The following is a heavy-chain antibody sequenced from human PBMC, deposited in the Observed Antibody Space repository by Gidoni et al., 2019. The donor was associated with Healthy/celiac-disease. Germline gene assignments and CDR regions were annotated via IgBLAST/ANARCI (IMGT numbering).Heavy chain of an antibody. Sequence: EVQLVESGGGLVQPGGSLRLSCAASGFTFSSYEMNWVRQAPGKGLEWVSYISSSGSTIYYADSVKGRFTISRDNAKNSLYLQMNSLRAEDTAVYYCARGGIAAAGDWFDPWGQGTLVTVSS. CDR3: ARGGIAAAGDWFDP. CDR2: ISSSGSTI. V-gene: IGHV3-48*03. D-gene: IGHD6-13*01. J-gene: IGHJ5*02. CDR1: GFTFSSYE.